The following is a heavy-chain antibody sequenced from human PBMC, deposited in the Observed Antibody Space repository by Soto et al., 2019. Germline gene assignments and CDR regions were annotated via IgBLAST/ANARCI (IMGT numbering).Heavy chain of an antibody. CDR3: ARQLGDQWLVYWFDP. Sequence: SETLSLTCTVSGGSISSSSYYWGWIRQPPGKGLEWIGSIYYSGSTYYNPSLKSRVTISVDTSKNQFSLKLSSVTAADTAVYYCARQLGDQWLVYWFDPWGQGTLVTVSS. CDR1: GGSISSSSYY. J-gene: IGHJ5*02. D-gene: IGHD6-19*01. V-gene: IGHV4-39*01. CDR2: IYYSGST.